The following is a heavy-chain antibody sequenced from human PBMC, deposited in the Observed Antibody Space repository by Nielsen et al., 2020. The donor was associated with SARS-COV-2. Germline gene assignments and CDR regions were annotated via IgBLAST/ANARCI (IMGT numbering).Heavy chain of an antibody. CDR3: ARDLGFGEFNDY. D-gene: IGHD3-10*01. J-gene: IGHJ4*02. CDR1: GFTFSNAW. CDR2: IKSKTDGGTT. V-gene: IGHV3-15*01. Sequence: GGSLRLSCAASGFTFSNAWMSWVRQAPGKGLEWVGRIKSKTDGGTTDYAAPVKGRFTISRDNSKNTLYLQMNSLRAEDTAVYYCARDLGFGEFNDYWGQGTLVTVSS.